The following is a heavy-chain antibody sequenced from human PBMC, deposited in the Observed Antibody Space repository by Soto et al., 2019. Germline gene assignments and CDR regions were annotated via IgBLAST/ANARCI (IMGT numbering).Heavy chain of an antibody. CDR3: ARLGAYYQSLDP. CDR1: GYSISSSNW. Sequence: SETLSLTCAVSGYSISSSNWWGWIRQPPGKGLEWIGYIYYSGTTYYNPSLKSRVTMSVDTSKNQFSLKLTSVTAVDTAVYYCARLGAYYQSLDPWDPGTLVTVSS. J-gene: IGHJ5*02. CDR2: IYYSGTT. V-gene: IGHV4-28*01. D-gene: IGHD2-21*01.